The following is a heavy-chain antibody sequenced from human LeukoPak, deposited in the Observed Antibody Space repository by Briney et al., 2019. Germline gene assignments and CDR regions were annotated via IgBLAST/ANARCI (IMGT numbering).Heavy chain of an antibody. CDR3: ARHEGLGLS. V-gene: IGHV4-4*02. CDR1: GGSISSSNW. J-gene: IGHJ4*02. Sequence: PSETLSLTCAVSGGSISSSNWWSWVRQPPGKGLEWIGEINHSGSTNYNPSLKSRVTISVDTSKNQFSLKLSSVTAADTAVYYCARHEGLGLSWGQGTLVTVSS. CDR2: INHSGST. D-gene: IGHD3-22*01.